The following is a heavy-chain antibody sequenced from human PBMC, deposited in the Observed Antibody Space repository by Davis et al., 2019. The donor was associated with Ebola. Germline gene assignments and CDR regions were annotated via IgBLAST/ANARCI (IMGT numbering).Heavy chain of an antibody. J-gene: IGHJ4*02. Sequence: SQTLSLTPAISVVSVSSNSAAWNWIRQYPSRGLEWLVRTYYRSKWYNDYAVSVKSRITINPDTSTNQFSLQLNSVTPEDTAVYYCAREKTTVTTHFDYWGQGTLVTVSS. CDR3: AREKTTVTTHFDY. V-gene: IGHV6-1*01. CDR1: VVSVSSNSAA. D-gene: IGHD4-17*01. CDR2: TYYRSKWYN.